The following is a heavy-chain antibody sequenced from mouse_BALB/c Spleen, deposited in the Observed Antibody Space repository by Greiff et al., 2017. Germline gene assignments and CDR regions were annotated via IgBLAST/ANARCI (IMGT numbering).Heavy chain of an antibody. Sequence: VHLVESGAELARPGASVKMSCKASGYTFTSYTMHWVKQRPGQGLEWIGYINPSSGYTNYNQKFKDKATLTADKSSSTAYMQLSSLTSEDSAVYYCARGGLVRYPFDYWGQGTTLTVSS. CDR1: GYTFTSYT. CDR3: ARGGLVRYPFDY. J-gene: IGHJ2*01. CDR2: INPSSGYT. V-gene: IGHV1-4*01. D-gene: IGHD3-1*01.